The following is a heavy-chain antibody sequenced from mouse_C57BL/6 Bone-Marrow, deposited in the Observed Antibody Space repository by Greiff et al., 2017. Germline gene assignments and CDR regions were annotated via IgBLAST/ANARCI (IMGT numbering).Heavy chain of an antibody. D-gene: IGHD3-2*02. CDR3: ARQTAHQGAMDY. V-gene: IGHV5-12*01. CDR1: GFTFSDYY. Sequence: EVQRVESGGGLVQPGGSLKLSCAASGFTFSDYYMYWVRQTPEKRLEWVAYISNGGGSTYYPDTVKGRFTISRDNAKNTLYLQMSRLKSEDTAMYYCARQTAHQGAMDYWGQGTSVTVSS. CDR2: ISNGGGST. J-gene: IGHJ4*01.